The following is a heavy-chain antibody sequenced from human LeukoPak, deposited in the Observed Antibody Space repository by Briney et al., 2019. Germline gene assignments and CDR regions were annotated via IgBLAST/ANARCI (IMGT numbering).Heavy chain of an antibody. D-gene: IGHD3-10*01. J-gene: IGHJ4*02. CDR3: AKECDYSPGHKFDL. V-gene: IGHV3-23*01. Sequence: GGSLRLSCAASGFTFNNYLMSWVRQAPGKGLEGVSVLFTGGGRTLYADSVKGRFTISGDTSRTTLYLQMHGLRAEDTAVYYCAKECDYSPGHKFDLWGQGTLVTVSS. CDR2: LFTGGGRT. CDR1: GFTFNNYL.